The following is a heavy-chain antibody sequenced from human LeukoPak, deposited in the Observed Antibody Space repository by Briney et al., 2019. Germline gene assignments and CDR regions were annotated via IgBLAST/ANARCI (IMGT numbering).Heavy chain of an antibody. D-gene: IGHD6-13*01. CDR2: ITGSGGTT. CDR1: GFTFSSYA. J-gene: IGHJ4*02. V-gene: IGHV3-23*01. Sequence: PGGSLRLSCAASGFTFSSYAMSWVRQAPGKGLEWVSVITGSGGTTYYAGSVNGRFTISRDNSKNTLYLQMSSLRAEDTALYYCAKDLGLDSSNWYPFDYWGQGTLVTVSS. CDR3: AKDLGLDSSNWYPFDY.